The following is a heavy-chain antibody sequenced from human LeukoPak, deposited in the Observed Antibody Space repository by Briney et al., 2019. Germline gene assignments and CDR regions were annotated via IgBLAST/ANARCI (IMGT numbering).Heavy chain of an antibody. D-gene: IGHD1-26*01. CDR3: ARAGPISGWYFDL. Sequence: SETLSHTCTVSGGSISSSSYYWGWIRQPPGKGLEWIGSIYYSGSTYYNPSLKSRVTISVDTSKNQFSLKLSSVTAADTAVYYCARAGPISGWYFDLWGRGTLVTVSS. J-gene: IGHJ2*01. CDR2: IYYSGST. CDR1: GGSISSSSYY. V-gene: IGHV4-39*07.